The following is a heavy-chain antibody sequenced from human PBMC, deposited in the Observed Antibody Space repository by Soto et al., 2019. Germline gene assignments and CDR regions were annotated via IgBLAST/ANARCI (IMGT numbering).Heavy chain of an antibody. Sequence: GRSLRLSCAASAFSFSTSWMHWVRQAPGEGLVWVSRINPDGRTINYADSVKGRFTISRDNAKNTLYLQMNILRVEDTAVYFCATAGNYCFDNWGLGTLVTVSS. CDR3: ATAGNYCFDN. V-gene: IGHV3-74*01. J-gene: IGHJ4*02. CDR2: INPDGRTI. CDR1: AFSFSTSW. D-gene: IGHD1-1*01.